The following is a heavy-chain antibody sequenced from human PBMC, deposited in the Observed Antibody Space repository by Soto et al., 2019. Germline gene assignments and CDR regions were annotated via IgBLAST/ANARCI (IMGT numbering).Heavy chain of an antibody. V-gene: IGHV3-33*01. CDR3: ARRQISPPTRGAASARGGMDV. Sequence: QVQLVESGGGVVQPGRSLRLSCAASEFNFNNYGMHWVRQAQGKGMEWVEVIWNDGNGYYYANSVKGRFTISRDNSKNTLYLQMSSLRAEDTAVYYCARRQISPPTRGAASARGGMDVWGQGTTVTVSS. D-gene: IGHD6-13*01. J-gene: IGHJ6*02. CDR2: IWNDGNGY. CDR1: EFNFNNYG.